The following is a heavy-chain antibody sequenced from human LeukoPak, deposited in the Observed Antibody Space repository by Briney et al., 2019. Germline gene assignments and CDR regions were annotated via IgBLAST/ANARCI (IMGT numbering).Heavy chain of an antibody. CDR1: GFTFSDYY. CDR2: ISSSGSTI. V-gene: IGHV3-11*01. J-gene: IGHJ4*02. D-gene: IGHD3-9*01. CDR3: ARPLATGWKYYFDY. Sequence: GGSLRLSCAASGFTFSDYYMSWIRQAPGKGLEWVSYISSSGSTIYYADSVKGRFTISRDNAKNSLYLQMNSLRAEDTAVYYCARPLATGWKYYFDYWGQGTLVTVSS.